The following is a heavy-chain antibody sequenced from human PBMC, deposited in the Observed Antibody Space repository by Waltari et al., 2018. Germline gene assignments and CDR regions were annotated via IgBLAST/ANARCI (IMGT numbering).Heavy chain of an antibody. CDR2: ISGSGGTT. V-gene: IGHV3-23*04. J-gene: IGHJ4*02. CDR3: AKSSGSYYEVFDY. CDR1: GFAFANYG. Sequence: EVRLVESGGGLVQPGGSLRLSCEASGFAFANYGMSWVRQAPGRGLECVSIISGSGGTTYDADSVKGRFTMSKDNSKNTLFLQMNSLRVDDTADYYCAKSSGSYYEVFDYWGRGTLVTVSS. D-gene: IGHD1-26*01.